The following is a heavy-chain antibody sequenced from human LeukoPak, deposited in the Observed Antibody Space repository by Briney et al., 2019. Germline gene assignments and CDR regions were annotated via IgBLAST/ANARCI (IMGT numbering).Heavy chain of an antibody. CDR3: ASTYYGSSGYYETDY. D-gene: IGHD3-22*01. J-gene: IGHJ4*02. Sequence: SEPLSLTCTVSGGSISSYYWSWIRQPAGKGLEWIGRIYTSGSTNYNPSLKSRVTMSVDTSKNQFSLKLSSVTAADTAVYYCASTYYGSSGYYETDYWGQGTLVTVSS. CDR1: GGSISSYY. CDR2: IYTSGST. V-gene: IGHV4-4*07.